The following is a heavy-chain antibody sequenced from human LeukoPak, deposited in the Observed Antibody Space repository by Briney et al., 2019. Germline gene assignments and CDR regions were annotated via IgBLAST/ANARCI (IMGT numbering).Heavy chain of an antibody. CDR2: IYYSGST. CDR3: AREISRYCSGGSCSYYFDY. Sequence: SETLSLTCAVYGGSFSGYYWSWIRQPPGKGLEWIGYIYYSGSTYYNPSLKSRVTISVDTSKNQLSLKLSSVTAADTAVYYCAREISRYCSGGSCSYYFDYWGQGTLVTVSS. J-gene: IGHJ4*02. D-gene: IGHD2-15*01. CDR1: GGSFSGYY. V-gene: IGHV4-34*09.